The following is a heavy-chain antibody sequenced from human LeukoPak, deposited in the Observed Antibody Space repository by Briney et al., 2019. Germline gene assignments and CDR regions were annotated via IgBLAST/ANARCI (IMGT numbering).Heavy chain of an antibody. D-gene: IGHD3-22*01. CDR1: GFTFSSYA. V-gene: IGHV3-48*04. J-gene: IGHJ4*02. CDR3: AKAPKTRGWLWVDYFDY. Sequence: GGSLRLSCAASGFTFSSYAMGWVRQAPGKGLEWVSYISSSGSTIYYADSVKGRFTISRDNAKNSLYLQMNSLKAEDTAVYHCAKAPKTRGWLWVDYFDYWGQGTLVTVSS. CDR2: ISSSGSTI.